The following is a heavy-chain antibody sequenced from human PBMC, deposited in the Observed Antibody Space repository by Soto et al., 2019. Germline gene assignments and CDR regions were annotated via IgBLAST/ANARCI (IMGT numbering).Heavy chain of an antibody. CDR3: ARGGFRRGYSDLGYYGMDV. CDR1: GGSFSGYY. V-gene: IGHV4-34*01. Sequence: QVQLQQWGAGLLKPSETLSLTCAVYGGSFSGYYWSWIRQPPGKGLEWIGEINHSGSTNYNPSLKSRVTISVDTSKNKFSLKLSSVTAADTAVYYCARGGFRRGYSDLGYYGMDVWGQGTTVTVSS. D-gene: IGHD5-18*01. CDR2: INHSGST. J-gene: IGHJ6*02.